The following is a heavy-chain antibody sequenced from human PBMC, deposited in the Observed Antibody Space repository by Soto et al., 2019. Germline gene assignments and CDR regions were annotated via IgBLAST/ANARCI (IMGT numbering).Heavy chain of an antibody. D-gene: IGHD6-6*01. CDR3: ARDKGAARPYYYYMDV. V-gene: IGHV3-48*01. CDR2: MSSSSSTI. Sequence: PGGSLRLSCAASGFTFSSYSMNWVRQAPGKGLEWVSYMSSSSSTIYYADSVKGRFTISRDNAKNSLYLQINSLRAEDTAVYYCARDKGAARPYYYYMDVWGKGTTVTVSS. CDR1: GFTFSSYS. J-gene: IGHJ6*03.